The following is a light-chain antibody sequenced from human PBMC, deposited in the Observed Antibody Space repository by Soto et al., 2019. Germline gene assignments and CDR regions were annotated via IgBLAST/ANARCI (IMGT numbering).Light chain of an antibody. CDR3: GTWDSRLSAVV. CDR1: RSNIGNNY. Sequence: QSVLTQPPSVSAAPGQKVTISCSGSRSNIGNNYVSWYQQLPGTAPKLLIYDNNKRPSGIPDRFSGSKSGTSATLGITGLQTGDEADYYCGTWDSRLSAVVFGGGTKLT. V-gene: IGLV1-51*01. J-gene: IGLJ2*01. CDR2: DNN.